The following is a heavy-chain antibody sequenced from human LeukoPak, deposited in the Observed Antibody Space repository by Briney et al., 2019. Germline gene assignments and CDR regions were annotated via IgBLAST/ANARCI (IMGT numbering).Heavy chain of an antibody. CDR1: GFTFSSYW. CDR2: IKQDGSEK. D-gene: IGHD3-9*01. Sequence: GGSLRLSCAASGFTFSSYWMSWVRQAPGKGLEWVANIKQDGSEKYYVDSVKGRFTISRDNAKNSLYLQMNSLRAEDTAVYYCARVSGLRYFEWTKRYYFDQWGQGTLVTVSS. CDR3: ARVSGLRYFEWTKRYYFDQ. J-gene: IGHJ4*02. V-gene: IGHV3-7*03.